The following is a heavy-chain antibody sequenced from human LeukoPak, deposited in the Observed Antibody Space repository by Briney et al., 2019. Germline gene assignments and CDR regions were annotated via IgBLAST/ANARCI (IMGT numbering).Heavy chain of an antibody. CDR2: IGGSGGST. V-gene: IGHV3-23*01. J-gene: IGHJ4*02. CDR1: GFTFSSHA. Sequence: QPGGSLRLSCAASGFTFSSHAMSWVRQAPGKGLEWVSTIGGSGGSTYYADSVKGRFTISRDNSKNTLYLQMNSLRAEDTAVYYCAKDYYDVSGYYHALFDYWGQGTLVTVSS. D-gene: IGHD3-22*01. CDR3: AKDYYDVSGYYHALFDY.